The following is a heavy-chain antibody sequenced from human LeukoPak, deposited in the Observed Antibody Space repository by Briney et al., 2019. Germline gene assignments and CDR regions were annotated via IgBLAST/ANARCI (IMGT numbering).Heavy chain of an antibody. D-gene: IGHD3-9*01. V-gene: IGHV3-74*03. CDR1: GFSFSNYW. CDR3: ARDRLGYYYDGMDV. Sequence: PGGSLRLSCAASGFSFSNYWMHWVRQAPGKGLVWVSRIISDGSSTKYTVSVKVRFTISRDNAKISLYLHMNSLTAEDTAVYYCARDRLGYYYDGMDVWGQGTTVTVSS. J-gene: IGHJ6*02. CDR2: IISDGSST.